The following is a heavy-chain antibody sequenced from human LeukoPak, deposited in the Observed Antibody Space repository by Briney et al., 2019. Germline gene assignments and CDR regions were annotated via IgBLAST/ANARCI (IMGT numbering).Heavy chain of an antibody. D-gene: IGHD4-17*01. V-gene: IGHV1-2*02. CDR2: INPNSGGT. CDR1: GYTFTGYY. CDR3: ARDPDDYGDDGWFDP. Sequence: ASVKVSCKASGYTFTGYYMHWVRQAPGQGLEWMGWINPNSGGTNYAQKFQGRVTMTRDTSISTAYMELSRLRSDDTAVYHCARDPDDYGDDGWFDPWGQGTLVTVPS. J-gene: IGHJ5*02.